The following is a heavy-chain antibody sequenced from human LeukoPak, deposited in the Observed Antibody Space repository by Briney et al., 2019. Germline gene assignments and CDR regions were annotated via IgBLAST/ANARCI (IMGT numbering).Heavy chain of an antibody. V-gene: IGHV3-66*02. D-gene: IGHD6-19*01. CDR2: IYSGGST. CDR1: GFTFSSYA. Sequence: GGSLRLSCAASGFTFSSYAMSWVRQAPGRGLEWVSVIYSGGSTYHADSVKGRFTISRDNSKNTLYLQMNSLRAEDTAVCYCARDLSGWYYFEYWGQGTLVTVSS. CDR3: ARDLSGWYYFEY. J-gene: IGHJ4*02.